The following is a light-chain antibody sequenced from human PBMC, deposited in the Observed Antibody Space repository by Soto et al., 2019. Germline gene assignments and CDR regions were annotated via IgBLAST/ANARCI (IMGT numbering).Light chain of an antibody. CDR1: QSVSSY. CDR2: DAS. V-gene: IGKV3-11*01. J-gene: IGKJ4*01. Sequence: EIALTQSQGTLSLSPEERAALSCRASQSVSSYLAWYQQKPGQAPRLLIYDASNRATGIPARFSGSGSGTDFTLTISSLEPEDFAVYYCQQRSNWPPLTFGGGTKVDI. CDR3: QQRSNWPPLT.